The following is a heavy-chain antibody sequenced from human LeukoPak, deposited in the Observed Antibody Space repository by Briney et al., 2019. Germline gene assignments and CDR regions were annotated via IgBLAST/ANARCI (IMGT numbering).Heavy chain of an antibody. CDR2: ISGSGGST. CDR3: ARLYSSGWPLECMDV. V-gene: IGHV3-23*01. D-gene: IGHD6-19*01. Sequence: PGGSLRLSCAASGFTFSSYAMSWVRQAPGRGLEWVSAISGSGGSTYYADSVKGRFTISRDNSKNTLYLQMNSLRAEDTAVYYCARLYSSGWPLECMDVWGQGTTVTVSS. CDR1: GFTFSSYA. J-gene: IGHJ6*02.